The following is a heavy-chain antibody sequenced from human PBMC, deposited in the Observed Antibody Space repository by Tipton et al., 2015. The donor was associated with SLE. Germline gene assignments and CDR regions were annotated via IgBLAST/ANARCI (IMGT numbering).Heavy chain of an antibody. CDR3: ARDRMNSGSSQYFHP. CDR1: GGSISSSSYY. V-gene: IGHV4-39*07. Sequence: TLSLTCTVSGGSISSSSYYWGWIRQPPGKGLEWIGSIYYSGSTYYSPSLKSRVTISVDTSKEQFSLNLKSVTAADTAVYYCARDRMNSGSSQYFHPWGQGTLVTVSS. CDR2: IYYSGST. D-gene: IGHD1-26*01. J-gene: IGHJ1*01.